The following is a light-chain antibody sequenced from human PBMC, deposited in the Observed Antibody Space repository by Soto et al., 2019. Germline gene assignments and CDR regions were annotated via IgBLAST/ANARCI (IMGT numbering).Light chain of an antibody. Sequence: DIVMTQSPLSLPVTPGEPASISCRSSQSLLHSNGYNYLDWYLQKPGKSPQLLIYLGSNRASGVLDGFSGSGSVTDFRLKISRVEAEDVVVYYCMKDLQTPPTFGGGTKVEIK. V-gene: IGKV2-28*01. J-gene: IGKJ4*01. CDR3: MKDLQTPPT. CDR2: LGS. CDR1: QSLLHSNGYNY.